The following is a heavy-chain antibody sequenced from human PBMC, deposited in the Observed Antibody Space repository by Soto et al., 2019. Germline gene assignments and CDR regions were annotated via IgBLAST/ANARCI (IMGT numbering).Heavy chain of an antibody. V-gene: IGHV3-30-3*01. D-gene: IGHD2-15*01. Sequence: QVQLVESGGGVVQPGRSLRLSCAASGFTFSSYAMHWVRQAPGKGLEWVAVISYDGSNKYYAHSVKGRFTISRDNSKNTLYLQMNSLRAEDTAVYYCARDALNCSGGSCYPNFDYWGQGTLVTVSS. CDR3: ARDALNCSGGSCYPNFDY. J-gene: IGHJ4*02. CDR2: ISYDGSNK. CDR1: GFTFSSYA.